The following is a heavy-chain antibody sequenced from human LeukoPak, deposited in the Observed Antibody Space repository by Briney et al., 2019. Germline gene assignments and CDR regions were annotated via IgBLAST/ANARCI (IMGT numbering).Heavy chain of an antibody. Sequence: GGSLRLSCVASGFTFRNYEMNWVRQAPGKGLEWVSYISSSGSAIYYEDSVKGRFTTSRDDAKNSLYLQMNSLRADDTALYYCAKYNYDSGTFDYWGQGTLVTVSS. CDR3: AKYNYDSGTFDY. CDR1: GFTFRNYE. CDR2: ISSSGSAI. V-gene: IGHV3-48*03. J-gene: IGHJ4*02. D-gene: IGHD3-10*01.